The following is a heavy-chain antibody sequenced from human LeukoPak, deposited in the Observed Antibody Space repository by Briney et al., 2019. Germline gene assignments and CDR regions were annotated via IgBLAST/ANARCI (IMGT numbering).Heavy chain of an antibody. CDR3: ARSAGYCSSTSCYMTGMDV. CDR2: IYYSGST. J-gene: IGHJ6*02. V-gene: IGHV4-31*03. D-gene: IGHD2-2*02. CDR1: GGCISSCGYY. Sequence: SETLSLTCTVSGGCISSCGYYWSWIRQHPGKGLEWIGYIYYSGSTYYNPSLKSRVTISVDTSKNQFSLKLSSVTAADTAVYYCARSAGYCSSTSCYMTGMDVWGQGTTVTVSS.